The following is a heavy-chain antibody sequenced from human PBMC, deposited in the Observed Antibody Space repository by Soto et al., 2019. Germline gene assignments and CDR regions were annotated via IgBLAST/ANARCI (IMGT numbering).Heavy chain of an antibody. V-gene: IGHV3-23*01. Sequence: EVQLLESGGGLVQPGGSLRLSCAASGFTFSSYAMSWVRQAPGKGLEWVSAISGTGGTTYYADSVQGRFTISRDNSRNTQHLQMNGLRAEDTAIYYCAKFFVETGGSSGWPWSFHFWGQGTLVTVSS. D-gene: IGHD6-25*01. CDR3: AKFFVETGGSSGWPWSFHF. CDR2: ISGTGGTT. CDR1: GFTFSSYA. J-gene: IGHJ4*02.